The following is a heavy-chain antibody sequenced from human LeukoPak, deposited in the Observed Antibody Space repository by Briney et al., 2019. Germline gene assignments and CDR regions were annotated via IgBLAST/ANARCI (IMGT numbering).Heavy chain of an antibody. CDR2: ISWNSGSI. D-gene: IGHD3-10*01. J-gene: IGHJ4*02. CDR3: AKAGRRFGELSEYDY. Sequence: PGGSLRLSCAASGFTFDDYAMDWVRQAPGKGLEWVSCISWNSGSIGYADSVKGRFTISRDNAKNSLYLQMNSLRAEDTALYYCAKAGRRFGELSEYDYWGQGTLVTVSS. CDR1: GFTFDDYA. V-gene: IGHV3-9*01.